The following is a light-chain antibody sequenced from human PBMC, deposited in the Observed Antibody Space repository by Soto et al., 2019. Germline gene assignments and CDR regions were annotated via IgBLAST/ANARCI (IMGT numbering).Light chain of an antibody. Sequence: EIVMTQSPATLSVSPGERATLSCRASQSVRSNLAWYQQKPGQSPRLLIYGTSNRATGIPARFSGSGSGTDFTLAISSLEPEDFAVYYCQQRSNWPITFGQGTRLEI. CDR3: QQRSNWPIT. V-gene: IGKV3-11*01. CDR2: GTS. CDR1: QSVRSN. J-gene: IGKJ5*01.